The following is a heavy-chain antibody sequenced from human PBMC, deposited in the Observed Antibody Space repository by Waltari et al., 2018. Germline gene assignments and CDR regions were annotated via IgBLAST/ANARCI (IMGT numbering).Heavy chain of an antibody. V-gene: IGHV3-30-3*01. Sequence: QVQLVESGGGVVQPGRSLSLSCAASGFTFSSYAMHWVRPAPGKGLEWVAVISYDGSNKYYADSVKGRFTISRDNSKNTLYLQMNSLRAEDTAVYYCARGPGYYYYYYGMDVWGQGTTVTVSS. CDR1: GFTFSSYA. J-gene: IGHJ6*02. CDR2: ISYDGSNK. D-gene: IGHD2-2*01. CDR3: ARGPGYYYYYYGMDV.